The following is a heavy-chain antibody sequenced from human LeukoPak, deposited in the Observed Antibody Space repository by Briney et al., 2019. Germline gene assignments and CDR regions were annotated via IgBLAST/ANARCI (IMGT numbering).Heavy chain of an antibody. D-gene: IGHD3-16*01. V-gene: IGHV1-3*01. J-gene: IGHJ5*02. CDR2: INAGNGNT. CDR3: ARRRLTLNWFDP. CDR1: GYTFTSYA. Sequence: ASVTVSCTASGYTFTSYAMHWVRQAPGQRLEWMGWINAGNGNTKYSQKFQGRVTITRDTSASTAYMELSSLRSEDTAVYYCARRRLTLNWFDPWGQGTLVTVSS.